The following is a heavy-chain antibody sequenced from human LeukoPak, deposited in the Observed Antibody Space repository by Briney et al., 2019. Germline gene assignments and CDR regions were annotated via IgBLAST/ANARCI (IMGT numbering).Heavy chain of an antibody. V-gene: IGHV4-59*01. CDR2: IYYSGST. CDR3: ARDGYNHNWFDP. CDR1: GGSISSYY. D-gene: IGHD5-24*01. Sequence: PSETLSLTCTVSGGSISSYYWSWIRQPPGKGLEWIGYIYYSGSTNYNPSLKSRVTISVDTSKNQFPLKLSSVTAADTAVYYCARDGYNHNWFDPWGQGTLVTVSS. J-gene: IGHJ5*02.